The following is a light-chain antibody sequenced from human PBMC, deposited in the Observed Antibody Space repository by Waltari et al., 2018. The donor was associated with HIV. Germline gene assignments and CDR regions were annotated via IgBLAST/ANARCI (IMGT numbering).Light chain of an antibody. J-gene: IGLJ2*01. CDR3: AAWDDSRNGDVI. Sequence: QPVLTQPPSASGTPGQRVTLSCSGSNSNLGSTTVTWYQQLPGTAPKLLISNNNRRPSGVPDRFSGSKSGTSASLAISGLQSEDEADYYCAAWDDSRNGDVIFGGGTKLTVL. CDR1: NSNLGSTT. V-gene: IGLV1-44*01. CDR2: NNN.